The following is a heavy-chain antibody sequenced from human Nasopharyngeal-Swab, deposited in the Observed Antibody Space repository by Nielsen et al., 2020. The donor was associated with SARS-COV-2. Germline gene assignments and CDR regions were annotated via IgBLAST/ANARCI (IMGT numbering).Heavy chain of an antibody. J-gene: IGHJ6*03. Sequence: WIRQPPGKGLERIGYIYYSGSTNYNPSLKSRVTISVDTSKNQFSLKLSSVTAADTAVYYCATAANYDILTGYYSYYYMDVWGKGTTVTVSS. V-gene: IGHV4-59*01. D-gene: IGHD3-9*01. CDR3: ATAANYDILTGYYSYYYMDV. CDR2: IYYSGST.